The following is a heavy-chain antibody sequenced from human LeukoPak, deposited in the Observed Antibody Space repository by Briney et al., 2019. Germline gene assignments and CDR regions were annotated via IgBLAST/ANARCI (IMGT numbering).Heavy chain of an antibody. CDR1: GFTFSRYW. Sequence: GGSLRLSCAASGFTFSRYWMSWVRQAPGKGLEWVANIKQDGSEKYYVDSVKGRFTISRDNAKNSLYLQMNSLRAEDTAVYYCARGLVFWGFYYYYMDVRGKGTTVTVSS. D-gene: IGHD3-16*01. J-gene: IGHJ6*03. V-gene: IGHV3-7*01. CDR3: ARGLVFWGFYYYYMDV. CDR2: IKQDGSEK.